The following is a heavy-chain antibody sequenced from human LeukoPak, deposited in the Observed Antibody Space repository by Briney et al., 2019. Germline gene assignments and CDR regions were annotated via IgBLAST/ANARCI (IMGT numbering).Heavy chain of an antibody. CDR1: VASISSSY. J-gene: IGHJ3*02. CDR2: IYYNGNT. Sequence: SGTLSLTCTVSVASISSSYWSWIRQPPRKSLEWIGYIYYNGNTNSNPSLKSRVTISADTSKNQFSLRLSSVTAADSAVYYCVRGNYDNRGYSNAFDIWGQGAMVTVSS. CDR3: VRGNYDNRGYSNAFDI. D-gene: IGHD3-22*01. V-gene: IGHV4-59*01.